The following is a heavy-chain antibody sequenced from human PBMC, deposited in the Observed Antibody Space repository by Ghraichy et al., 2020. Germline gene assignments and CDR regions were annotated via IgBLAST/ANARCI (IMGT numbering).Heavy chain of an antibody. J-gene: IGHJ4*02. CDR1: GYTFTGYY. Sequence: ASVKVSCKASGYTFTGYYMHWVRQAPGQGLEWMGWINPNSGGTNYAQKFQGRVTMTRDTSISTAYMELSRLRSDDTAVYYCARDYAVGAVVVTVFDYWGQGTLVTVSS. V-gene: IGHV1-2*02. D-gene: IGHD3-22*01. CDR2: INPNSGGT. CDR3: ARDYAVGAVVVTVFDY.